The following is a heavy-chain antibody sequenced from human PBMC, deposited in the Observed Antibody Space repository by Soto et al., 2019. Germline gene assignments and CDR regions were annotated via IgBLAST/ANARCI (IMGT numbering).Heavy chain of an antibody. V-gene: IGHV3-11*05. CDR3: ARDIAVAAGFDY. CDR2: ISSSSSYT. D-gene: IGHD6-19*01. J-gene: IGHJ4*02. CDR1: GFTFSDYY. Sequence: QVQLVESGGGLVKPGGSLRLSCAASGFTFSDYYMSWIRQAPGKGLEWVSYISSSSSYTNYADSVKGRFTISRDNAKNSLYLQMNSLRAEDTAVYYCARDIAVAAGFDYWGQGTLVTFSS.